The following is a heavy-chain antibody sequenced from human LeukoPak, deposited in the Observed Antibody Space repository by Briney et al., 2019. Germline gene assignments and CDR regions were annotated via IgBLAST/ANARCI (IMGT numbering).Heavy chain of an antibody. CDR3: ARADSSGYLTDFDY. J-gene: IGHJ4*02. Sequence: ASVKVSCKASGYTFTTYGISWVRQAPGQGLEWMGWISGYNGNTNYAQKFQGRITMTTETSTSTAYMELRSLRSDDTAVYYCARADSSGYLTDFDYWGQGTLVTVSS. CDR2: ISGYNGNT. CDR1: GYTFTTYG. D-gene: IGHD3-22*01. V-gene: IGHV1-18*01.